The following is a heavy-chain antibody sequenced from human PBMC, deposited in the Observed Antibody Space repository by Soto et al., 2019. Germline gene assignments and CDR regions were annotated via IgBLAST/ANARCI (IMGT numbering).Heavy chain of an antibody. CDR1: GGSVSSGSYY. CDR2: IYYSGST. V-gene: IGHV4-61*01. J-gene: IGHJ4*02. CDR3: ASGLNPINYYDSSGYFDY. D-gene: IGHD3-22*01. Sequence: QVQLQESGPGLVKPSETLSLTCTVSGGSVSSGSYYWSWIRQPPGKGLEWIGYIYYSGSTNYNPSLQSRVTISVDTSKNQCSLKLSSVTAADTAVYYCASGLNPINYYDSSGYFDYWGQGTLVTVSS.